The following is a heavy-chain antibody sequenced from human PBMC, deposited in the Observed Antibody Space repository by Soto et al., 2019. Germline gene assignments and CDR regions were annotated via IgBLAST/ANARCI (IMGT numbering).Heavy chain of an antibody. CDR2: INHSGSA. V-gene: IGHV4-34*01. J-gene: IGHJ5*02. CDR1: GGSFSGYY. D-gene: IGHD3-22*01. Sequence: SETLSLTCAVYGGSFSGYYWSWIRQPPGKGLEWIGEINHSGSANYNPSLKSRVTISVDTSKNQFSLKLSSVTAADTAVYYCARGGSSGYYRSDWFDPWAQRTLVTVSS. CDR3: ARGGSSGYYRSDWFDP.